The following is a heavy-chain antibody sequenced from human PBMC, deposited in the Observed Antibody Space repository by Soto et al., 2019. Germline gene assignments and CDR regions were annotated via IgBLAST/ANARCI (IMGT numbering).Heavy chain of an antibody. CDR3: ARGSEDSYPGSRIFDF. D-gene: IGHD3-10*01. V-gene: IGHV3-23*01. Sequence: EVQLLVSGGDLVQPGGSLRLSCVASGFTFGSRAMSWVRQAPGEGLEWVSTITDNGGDSKSADSVRGRFAISRDNSKNILYLQMNSLRAEDSAIYCCARGSEDSYPGSRIFDFWGRGTLVSVSS. CDR2: ITDNGGDS. CDR1: GFTFGSRA. J-gene: IGHJ4*02.